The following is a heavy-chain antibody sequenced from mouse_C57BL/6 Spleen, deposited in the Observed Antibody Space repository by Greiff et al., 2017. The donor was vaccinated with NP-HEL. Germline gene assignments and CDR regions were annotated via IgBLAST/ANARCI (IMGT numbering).Heavy chain of an antibody. D-gene: IGHD2-4*01. J-gene: IGHJ3*01. Sequence: QVQLQQPGAELVRPGSSVKLSCKASGYTFTSYWMHWVKQRPIQGLEWIGNIDPSDRENHYNQKFKDKATLTVDKSSSTAYMQLSSLTSEDSAVYYCARSYYDYDEAWFAYWGQGTLVTVSA. V-gene: IGHV1-52*01. CDR2: IDPSDREN. CDR1: GYTFTSYW. CDR3: ARSYYDYDEAWFAY.